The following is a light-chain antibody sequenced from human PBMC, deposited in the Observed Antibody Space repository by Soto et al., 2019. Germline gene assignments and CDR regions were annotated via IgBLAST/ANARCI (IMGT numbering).Light chain of an antibody. CDR2: DAS. V-gene: IGKV3-11*01. CDR1: QSINRH. J-gene: IGKJ1*01. Sequence: EIVLTQSPATLSLSPGERATLSCRASQSINRHLAWYRQKPGQAPRLLIYDASNRATGIPARFSGSGSGTDFTLTISSLEPEDFGVYYCQQYNNWPQVSFGPGTKVEIK. CDR3: QQYNNWPQVS.